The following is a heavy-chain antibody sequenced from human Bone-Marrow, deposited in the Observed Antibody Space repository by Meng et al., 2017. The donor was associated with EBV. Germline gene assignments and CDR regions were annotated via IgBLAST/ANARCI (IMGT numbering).Heavy chain of an antibody. Sequence: TLSESGPTLVKPPQTLTLTCTFSGFSLSTRGVGVGWIRQPPGKALEWLAVIYWDDDKRYSPSLKSRLTIAKDTSKNQVVLTMTNMDPVDAATYYCAHLIAARPFDYWGRGSLVTVSS. CDR3: AHLIAARPFDY. D-gene: IGHD6-6*01. V-gene: IGHV2-5*02. J-gene: IGHJ4*02. CDR2: IYWDDDK. CDR1: GFSLSTRGVG.